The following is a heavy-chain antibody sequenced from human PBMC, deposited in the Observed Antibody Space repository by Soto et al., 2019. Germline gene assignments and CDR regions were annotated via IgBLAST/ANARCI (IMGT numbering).Heavy chain of an antibody. CDR3: ASASVDYDFWSGYNRYYYYGMDV. V-gene: IGHV5-51*01. J-gene: IGHJ6*02. Sequence: GESLKISCKGSGYSFTSYWIGWVRQMPGKGLEWMGIIYPGDSDTRYRPSFQGRVTTSADKSISTAYLQWSSLKASDTAMYYCASASVDYDFWSGYNRYYYYGMDVWGQGTTVTVSS. CDR1: GYSFTSYW. CDR2: IYPGDSDT. D-gene: IGHD3-3*01.